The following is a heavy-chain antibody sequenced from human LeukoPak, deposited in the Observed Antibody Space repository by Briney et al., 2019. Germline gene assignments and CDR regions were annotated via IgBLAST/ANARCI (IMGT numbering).Heavy chain of an antibody. D-gene: IGHD6-13*01. V-gene: IGHV3-15*01. CDR1: GFTFSNAW. CDR2: IKSKTDGGTT. Sequence: GGSLRLSCAVSGFTFSNAWMSWVRQAPGKGLEWVGRIKSKTDGGTTDYAAPVKGRFTVSRDDSKNTLYLQMNSLKTEDTAVYYCTTERVVAAAGTYYWGQGTLVTVSS. J-gene: IGHJ4*02. CDR3: TTERVVAAAGTYY.